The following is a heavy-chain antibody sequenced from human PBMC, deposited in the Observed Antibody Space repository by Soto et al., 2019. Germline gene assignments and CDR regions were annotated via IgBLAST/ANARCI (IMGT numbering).Heavy chain of an antibody. CDR3: ASVSTVTKIDS. D-gene: IGHD4-17*01. J-gene: IGHJ5*01. CDR2: IFYSGST. V-gene: IGHV4-59*01. CDR1: GASICRSY. Sequence: SETLSLTCTVSGASICRSYWNCIRQPPGKGLEWMGYIFYSGSTNYSPSLNGRFSMTIDTSNNQFSLIVSSVTAADTAVYYCASVSTVTKIDSWGHGIWVNVS.